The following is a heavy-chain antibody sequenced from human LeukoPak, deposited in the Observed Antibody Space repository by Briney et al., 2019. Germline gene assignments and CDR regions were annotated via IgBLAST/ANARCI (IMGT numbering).Heavy chain of an antibody. CDR2: IRYDGSNK. V-gene: IGHV3-30*02. Sequence: PGGSLRLSCAASGFTFSSYGMHWVRQAPGKGLEWVAFIRYDGSNKYYADSVKGRFTISRDNSKNTLYLQMNSLRAEDTAVYYCAKRLGYCSSTSCTPFDYWGQGTLVTVSS. D-gene: IGHD2-2*01. CDR3: AKRLGYCSSTSCTPFDY. CDR1: GFTFSSYG. J-gene: IGHJ4*02.